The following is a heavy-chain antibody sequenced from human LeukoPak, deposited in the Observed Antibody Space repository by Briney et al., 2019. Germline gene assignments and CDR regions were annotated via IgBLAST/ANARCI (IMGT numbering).Heavy chain of an antibody. CDR1: GFTFSNYA. D-gene: IGHD5-18*01. J-gene: IGHJ4*02. CDR3: ARDVDTALDY. CDR2: ISFDGSNK. Sequence: GRSLRLSCAASGFTFSNYAIHWVRQAPDKGLEWVTVISFDGSNKYYADSVKGRFTISRDNSKNTLYLQMNSLRAEDTAVYYCARDVDTALDYWGQGTLVTVS. V-gene: IGHV3-30-3*01.